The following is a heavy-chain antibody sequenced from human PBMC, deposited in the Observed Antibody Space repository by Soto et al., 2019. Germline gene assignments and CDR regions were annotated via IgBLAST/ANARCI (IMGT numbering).Heavy chain of an antibody. D-gene: IGHD3-16*01. CDR1: GFSFSDYS. J-gene: IGHJ6*03. CDR2: ISNTAITD. CDR3: AIDLHHMLSHKHYYYYRDV. V-gene: IGHV3-11*04. Sequence: QVQLVESGGDLVKPGGSLRLSCVASGFSFSDYSMTWMRHAPGGGLDFVAFISNTAITDYYADSVKGRFTISRDNARNSVYLQIDSLRAEDAVVYYCAIDLHHMLSHKHYYYYRDVWGTGTTVTVSS.